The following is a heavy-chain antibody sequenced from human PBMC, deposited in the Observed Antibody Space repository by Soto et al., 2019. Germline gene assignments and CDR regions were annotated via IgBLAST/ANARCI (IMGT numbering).Heavy chain of an antibody. J-gene: IGHJ5*02. D-gene: IGHD3-10*01. CDR3: AHLTMVRGVENNWFDP. CDR2: IYWDDDK. CDR1: GFSLSTSGVG. V-gene: IGHV2-5*02. Sequence: QITLKESGPTLVKPTQTLTLTCTFSGFSLSTSGVGVGWIRQPPGKALEWLALIYWDDDKRYSPSLKSRLTSTXDTXKXHVVLTMTNMDPVDTATYYGAHLTMVRGVENNWFDPWGQGTLVTVSS.